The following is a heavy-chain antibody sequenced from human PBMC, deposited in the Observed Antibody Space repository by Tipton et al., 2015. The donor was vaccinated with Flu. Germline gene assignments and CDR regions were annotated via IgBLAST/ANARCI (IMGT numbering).Heavy chain of an antibody. CDR2: IYYSGST. D-gene: IGHD6-19*01. CDR3: ARDPRIAVAGDHDAFDI. Sequence: LSCTVSGGSISSYYWSWIRQPPGKGLEWIGYIYYSGSTNYNPSLKSRVTISVDTSKNQFSLKLSSVTAADTAVYYCARDPRIAVAGDHDAFDIWGQGTMVTVSS. J-gene: IGHJ3*02. V-gene: IGHV4-59*01. CDR1: GGSISSYY.